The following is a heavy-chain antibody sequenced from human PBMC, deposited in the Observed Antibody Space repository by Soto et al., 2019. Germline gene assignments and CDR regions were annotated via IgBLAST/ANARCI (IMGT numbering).Heavy chain of an antibody. CDR2: ISYDGSNK. Sequence: GGSLRLSCAASGFTFSSYAMHWVRQDPGKGLEWVAVISYDGSNKYYADSVKGRFTISRDNSKNTLYLQMNSLRAEDTAVYYCARDATRGYSYGFGGYYGMDVWGQGTTVTVSS. V-gene: IGHV3-30-3*01. CDR3: ARDATRGYSYGFGGYYGMDV. D-gene: IGHD5-18*01. J-gene: IGHJ6*02. CDR1: GFTFSSYA.